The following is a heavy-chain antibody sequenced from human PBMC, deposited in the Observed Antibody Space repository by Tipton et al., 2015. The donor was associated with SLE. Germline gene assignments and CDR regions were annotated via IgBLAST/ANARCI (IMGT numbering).Heavy chain of an antibody. V-gene: IGHV4-34*01. J-gene: IGHJ3*01. CDR2: ISHSGGT. Sequence: TLSLTCAVSGGSFSGYYWTWLRQAPGKGLEWIGGISHSGGTKYNPSLSSRVTLSVDTSKNQFSLILTSLTAADTAVYYCARPGSGWANDAYDVWGQGTMVIVSS. CDR3: ARPGSGWANDAYDV. D-gene: IGHD6-19*01. CDR1: GGSFSGYY.